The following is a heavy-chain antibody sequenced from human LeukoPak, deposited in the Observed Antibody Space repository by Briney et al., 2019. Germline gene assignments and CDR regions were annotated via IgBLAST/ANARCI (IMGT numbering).Heavy chain of an antibody. CDR2: IYYSGST. V-gene: IGHV4-39*07. CDR1: GGSISSSSYY. Sequence: NASETLSLTCTVSGGSISSSSYYWGWIRQPPGKGLEWIGSIYYSGSTYYNPSLKSRVTISVDTSKNQFSLKLSSVTAADTAVYYCARVNKRTYYYGSGSYWFDYWGQGTLVTVSS. D-gene: IGHD3-10*01. J-gene: IGHJ4*02. CDR3: ARVNKRTYYYGSGSYWFDY.